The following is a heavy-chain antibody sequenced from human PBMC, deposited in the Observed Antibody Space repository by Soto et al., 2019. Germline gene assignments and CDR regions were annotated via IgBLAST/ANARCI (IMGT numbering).Heavy chain of an antibody. CDR3: ARDLGYYASSGYFDY. J-gene: IGHJ4*02. Sequence: KPGGSLRLSCAASGFTFSDYQMSWIRQAPGKGLEWVSYISSSGDITYYADSVKGRFTISRDNAKNSLYLQMNSLRAGDTAVYYCARDLGYYASSGYFDYWGQGTLVTVSS. CDR2: ISSSGDIT. CDR1: GFTFSDYQ. V-gene: IGHV3-11*01. D-gene: IGHD3-22*01.